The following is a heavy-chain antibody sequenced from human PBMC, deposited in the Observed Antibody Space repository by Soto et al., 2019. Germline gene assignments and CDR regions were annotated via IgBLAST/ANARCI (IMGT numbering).Heavy chain of an antibody. CDR3: ARLIESYYYNGSGRAPIFDI. D-gene: IGHD3-22*01. Sequence: ASVKVSCKASGGTFSSYAISWVRQAPGQGLEWMGGIIPIFGTANYAQKFQGRVTITADESTSTAYMELSSLRSEDTAVYYCARLIESYYYNGSGRAPIFDIWGQGTMVTVSS. CDR2: IIPIFGTA. J-gene: IGHJ3*02. CDR1: GGTFSSYA. V-gene: IGHV1-69*13.